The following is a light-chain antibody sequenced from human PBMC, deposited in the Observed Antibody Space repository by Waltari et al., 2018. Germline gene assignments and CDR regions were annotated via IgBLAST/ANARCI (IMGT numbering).Light chain of an antibody. CDR1: SSDVGHYNL. CDR2: EVN. Sequence: QSALTQPASVSGSPGQSITISCTGNSSDVGHYNLVSWYQQHPGTAPKLMIYEVNARPSGVSNRFSGSKSGNTASLTISGLQPEDEADYYCCSYAGSTTFWVFGTGTKVTVL. J-gene: IGLJ1*01. CDR3: CSYAGSTTFWV. V-gene: IGLV2-23*02.